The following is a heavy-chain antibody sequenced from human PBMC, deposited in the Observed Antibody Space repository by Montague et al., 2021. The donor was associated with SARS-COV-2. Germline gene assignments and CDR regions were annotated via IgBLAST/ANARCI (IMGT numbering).Heavy chain of an antibody. J-gene: IGHJ4*02. CDR3: ARVTLGGRDGRTRQYEGLDS. CDR1: GGSISRYF. CDR2: VHDIESS. Sequence: SETLSITCTVSGGSISRYFWNWIRQTPGKGLEWMGYVHDIESSIYNPSLQSRITILLDTPKNQFSLRLNAVTAADTAVYYCARVTLGGRDGRTRQYEGLDSWGQGILVTVSS. D-gene: IGHD3-16*01. V-gene: IGHV4-59*01.